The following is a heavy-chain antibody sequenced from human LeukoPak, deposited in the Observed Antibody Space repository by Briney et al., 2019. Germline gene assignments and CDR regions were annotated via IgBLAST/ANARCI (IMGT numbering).Heavy chain of an antibody. V-gene: IGHV3-30*02. J-gene: IGHJ4*02. D-gene: IGHD1-26*01. CDR2: IRYDGSNK. Sequence: GGSLRLPCAASGFTFSSYGMHWVRQAPGKGLEWVAFIRYDGSNKYYADSVKGRFTISRDNSKNTLYLQMNSLRAEDTAVYYCAKDLAHIVGATTGDYWGQGTLVTVSS. CDR3: AKDLAHIVGATTGDY. CDR1: GFTFSSYG.